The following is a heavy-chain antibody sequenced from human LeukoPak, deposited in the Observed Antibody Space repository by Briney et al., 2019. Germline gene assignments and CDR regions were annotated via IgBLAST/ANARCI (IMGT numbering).Heavy chain of an antibody. CDR1: GFTFSSYA. J-gene: IGHJ4*02. CDR2: ISYDGSNK. Sequence: GGSLRLSCAASGFTFSSYAMHWVRQAPGKGLEWVAVISYDGSNKYYADSVKGRFTISRDNSKNTLYLQMNSLRAEDTAVYYCAKDSRQQLVLGYFDYWGQGTLVTVSS. D-gene: IGHD6-13*01. CDR3: AKDSRQQLVLGYFDY. V-gene: IGHV3-30-3*01.